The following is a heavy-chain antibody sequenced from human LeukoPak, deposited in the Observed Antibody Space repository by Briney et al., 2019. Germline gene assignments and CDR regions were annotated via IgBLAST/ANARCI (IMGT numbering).Heavy chain of an antibody. V-gene: IGHV3-74*01. CDR2: INSDGSST. D-gene: IGHD3-10*01. CDR3: ARNYYYGSGSYYRFDAFDI. Sequence: GGSLRLSCAASGFTFSSYWMHWVRQAPGKGLVWVSRINSDGSSTSYADSVKGRFTISRDNAKNTLYLQMNSLRAEDTAVYYCARNYYYGSGSYYRFDAFDIWGQGTMVTVSS. J-gene: IGHJ3*02. CDR1: GFTFSSYW.